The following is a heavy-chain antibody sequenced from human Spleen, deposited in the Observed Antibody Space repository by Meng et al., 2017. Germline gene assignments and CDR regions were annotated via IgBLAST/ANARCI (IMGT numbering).Heavy chain of an antibody. V-gene: IGHV3-33*01. CDR2: IWYDGSNK. Sequence: GESLKISCAASGFTFSSYGMHWVRQAPGKGLEWVAVIWYDGSNKYYADSVKGRFTISRDNSKNTLYLQMNSLRAEDTAVYYCARDSRGYSGYDYPRLHYYGMDVWGQGTTVTVSS. CDR1: GFTFSSYG. D-gene: IGHD5-12*01. CDR3: ARDSRGYSGYDYPRLHYYGMDV. J-gene: IGHJ6*02.